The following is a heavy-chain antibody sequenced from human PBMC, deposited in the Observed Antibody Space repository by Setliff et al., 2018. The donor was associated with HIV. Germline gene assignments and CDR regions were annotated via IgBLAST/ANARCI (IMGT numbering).Heavy chain of an antibody. Sequence: ASVKVSCKASADTFTNCLINWVRQAPGQGLEWMGWINSYNGNTKFAQKFQGRVTMTRNTSISTAYMDLSSLRSEDTAVYYCARGKVLRGNILYYWGQGTLVTVSS. J-gene: IGHJ4*02. D-gene: IGHD2-8*01. CDR1: ADTFTNCL. V-gene: IGHV1-8*02. CDR3: ARGKVLRGNILYY. CDR2: INSYNGNT.